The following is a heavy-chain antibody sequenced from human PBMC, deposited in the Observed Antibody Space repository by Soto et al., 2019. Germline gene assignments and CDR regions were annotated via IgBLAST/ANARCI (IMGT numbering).Heavy chain of an antibody. CDR1: GFTFSSYW. D-gene: IGHD6-13*01. Sequence: EVQLVESGGGLVQPGGSLRLSCAASGFTFSSYWMHWVRQAPGKGLVWVSRINSDGSSTSYADSVKGRFTISRDNAKNTLYLQMNSLRAEDTAVYYCARAAATTDYYYMDVWGKGTTVTVSS. V-gene: IGHV3-74*01. CDR3: ARAAATTDYYYMDV. J-gene: IGHJ6*03. CDR2: INSDGSST.